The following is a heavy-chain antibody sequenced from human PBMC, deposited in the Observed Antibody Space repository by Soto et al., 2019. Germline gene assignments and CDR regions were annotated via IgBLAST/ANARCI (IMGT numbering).Heavy chain of an antibody. CDR3: ADYSSSSRLFGY. CDR1: GYTLTNYC. D-gene: IGHD6-6*01. CDR2: ISAYNANT. Sequence: ASVKVSCKASGYTLTNYCIHWVRQAPGQGLEWMGWISAYNANTNYAQKLQGRVTMTTDTSTSTAYMELRSLRSDDTAVYYCADYSSSSRLFGYWGQGTLVTVSS. V-gene: IGHV1-18*01. J-gene: IGHJ4*02.